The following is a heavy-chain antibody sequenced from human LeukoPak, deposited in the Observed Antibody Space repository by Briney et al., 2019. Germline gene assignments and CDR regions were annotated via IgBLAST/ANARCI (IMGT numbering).Heavy chain of an antibody. CDR3: ARPVPSRLGWFDP. V-gene: IGHV4-38-2*02. Sequence: SSETLSLTCTVSGYSISSGYYWGWIRQPPGKGLEWIGEINHSGSTNYNPSLKSRVTISVDTSKNQFSLKLRSVTAADTAVYYCARPVPSRLGWFDPWGQGTLVTVSS. CDR2: INHSGST. J-gene: IGHJ5*02. D-gene: IGHD1-1*01. CDR1: GYSISSGYY.